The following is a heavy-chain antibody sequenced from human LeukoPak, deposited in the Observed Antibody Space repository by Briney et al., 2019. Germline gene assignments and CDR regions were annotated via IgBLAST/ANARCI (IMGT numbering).Heavy chain of an antibody. J-gene: IGHJ4*02. D-gene: IGHD3-10*01. Sequence: TGGSLRLSCSASGFTFRHDGMHWVRQAPGKGLEWVTFIRYDGSDKYYADSVKGRFTISRDSSKNTLHLQMNSLRTEDTAVYYCAKEPYYGSASIDFWGQGTLVTVSS. CDR3: AKEPYYGSASIDF. CDR1: GFTFRHDG. CDR2: IRYDGSDK. V-gene: IGHV3-30*02.